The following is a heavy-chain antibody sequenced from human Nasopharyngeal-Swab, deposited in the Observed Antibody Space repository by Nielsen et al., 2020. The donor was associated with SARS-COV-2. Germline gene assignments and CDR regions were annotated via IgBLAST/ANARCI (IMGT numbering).Heavy chain of an antibody. CDR1: GFSFSTYG. J-gene: IGHJ3*01. Sequence: GGSLRLSCAASGFSFSTYGMHWVRQSPVKGLEWLTNIWYDGSNKYYADSVKGRFIVSRDNSKNTLFLEMDSLRAEDTAVYYCARGSSVHAFDVWGQGTEVTVSS. V-gene: IGHV3-33*01. D-gene: IGHD3-10*01. CDR2: IWYDGSNK. CDR3: ARGSSVHAFDV.